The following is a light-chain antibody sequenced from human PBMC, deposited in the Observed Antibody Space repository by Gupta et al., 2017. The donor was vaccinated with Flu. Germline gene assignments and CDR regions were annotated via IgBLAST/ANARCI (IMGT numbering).Light chain of an antibody. Sequence: NFMLTQPHSVSESPGKTVTISCTRTSGSIARTSVQWYQQRPGSSPTPVIYEYNQRPSGVPDRFSGSIDSSSNSASLTISGLKTEDEADYYCQSYGSSTDVIFGGGTKLTVL. J-gene: IGLJ2*01. CDR2: EYN. CDR1: SGSIARTS. CDR3: QSYGSSTDVI. V-gene: IGLV6-57*01.